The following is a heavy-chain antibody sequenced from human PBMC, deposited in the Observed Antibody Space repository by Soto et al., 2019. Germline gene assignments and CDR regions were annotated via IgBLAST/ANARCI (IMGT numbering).Heavy chain of an antibody. J-gene: IGHJ4*02. Sequence: QVQLQQWGAGLLKPSETLSLTCAVSGGSFSGYYWTWIRQPPGPGLERIGEINHRGSTNYNPSLKTRITISVDTFKNQIYLKLTSLTAADTAVYYCASDKITGLFDYWGQGTLVTVSS. V-gene: IGHV4-34*01. CDR1: GGSFSGYY. D-gene: IGHD3-16*01. CDR3: ASDKITGLFDY. CDR2: INHRGST.